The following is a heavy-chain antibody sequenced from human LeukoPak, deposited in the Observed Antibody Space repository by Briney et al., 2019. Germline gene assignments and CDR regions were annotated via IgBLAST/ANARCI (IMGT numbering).Heavy chain of an antibody. Sequence: SETLSLTCTVSGGSVTYTNYYWSWIRQPPGKGLEWIGEINHSGSTNYNPSLKSRVTISVDTSKNQFSLKLSSVTAADTAVYYCARGSDYGDYYDYWGQGTLVTVSS. CDR3: ARGSDYGDYYDY. D-gene: IGHD4-17*01. J-gene: IGHJ4*02. V-gene: IGHV4-34*01. CDR1: GGSVTYTNYY. CDR2: INHSGST.